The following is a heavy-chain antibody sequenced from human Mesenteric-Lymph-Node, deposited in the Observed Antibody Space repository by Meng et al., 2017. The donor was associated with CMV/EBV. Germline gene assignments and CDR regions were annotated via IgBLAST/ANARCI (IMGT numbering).Heavy chain of an antibody. CDR3: ARDPGYGVRGVTY. D-gene: IGHD3-10*01. J-gene: IGHJ4*02. V-gene: IGHV4-4*02. CDR1: GGSISSSNW. CDR2: IYHSGST. Sequence: CAVSGGSISSSNWWSWVRQPPGKRLEWIGEIYHSGSTNYNPSLKSRVTISVDKSKNQFSLKLSSVTAADTAVYYCARDPGYGVRGVTYWGQGTLVTVSS.